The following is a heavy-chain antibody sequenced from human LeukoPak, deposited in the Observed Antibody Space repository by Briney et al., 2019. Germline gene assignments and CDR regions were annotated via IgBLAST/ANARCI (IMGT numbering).Heavy chain of an antibody. Sequence: QAGGSLRLSCAASGFTFSTYEMDWVRQAPGKGLVWVSRINSDGSSTSYADSVKGRFTISRDNAKNTLYLQMNSLRAEDTAVYYCARARRDGYNSLDYWGQGTLVTVSS. CDR3: ARARRDGYNSLDY. V-gene: IGHV3-74*01. D-gene: IGHD5-24*01. CDR2: INSDGSST. CDR1: GFTFSTYE. J-gene: IGHJ4*02.